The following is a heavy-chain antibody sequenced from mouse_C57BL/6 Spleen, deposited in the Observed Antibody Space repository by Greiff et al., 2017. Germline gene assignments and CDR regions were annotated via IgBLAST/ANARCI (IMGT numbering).Heavy chain of an antibody. CDR1: GYTFTDYY. CDR3: AKRDSSGYVYFDY. J-gene: IGHJ2*01. V-gene: IGHV1-26*01. Sequence: EVQLQQSGPELVKPGASVKLSCKASGYTFTDYYMNWVKQSHGKSLEWIGDINPNSGGTSYNQKFKGKATLTVDKSSSTAYLELRSLTSEDSAVYYCAKRDSSGYVYFDYWGQGTTLTVSS. CDR2: INPNSGGT. D-gene: IGHD3-2*02.